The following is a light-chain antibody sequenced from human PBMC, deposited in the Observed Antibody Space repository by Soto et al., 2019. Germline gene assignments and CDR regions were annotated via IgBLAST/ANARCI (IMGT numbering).Light chain of an antibody. Sequence: KMTQSPSALSASVGDRVTITCRASENINSHLNWYQQQPGKDPKLLIYAASSLQNGVPSRFRGGGSGTDFTLIITYLQPEDFATYYCQQSYTALSITFGQGTRLEIK. CDR2: AAS. J-gene: IGKJ5*01. V-gene: IGKV1-39*01. CDR3: QQSYTALSIT. CDR1: ENINSH.